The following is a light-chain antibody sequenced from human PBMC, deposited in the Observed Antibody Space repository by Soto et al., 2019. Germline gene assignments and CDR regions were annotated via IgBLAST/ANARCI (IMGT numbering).Light chain of an antibody. J-gene: IGKJ1*01. Sequence: DIQMTQSPSSLSASVGDRVTITCRASQSISSYLSWYQQKPVKAPKLLIYAASSLQSGVPSRFSGSGSGTDFTLTISSLQPEDFANYYCQQSYSTPQTFGQGTKVEIK. V-gene: IGKV1-39*01. CDR1: QSISSY. CDR2: AAS. CDR3: QQSYSTPQT.